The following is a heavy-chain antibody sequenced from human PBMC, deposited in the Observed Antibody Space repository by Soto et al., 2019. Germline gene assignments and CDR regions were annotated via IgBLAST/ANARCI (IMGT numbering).Heavy chain of an antibody. CDR2: ISSSSSYI. D-gene: IGHD4-17*01. Sequence: ESGGGLVKPGGSLRLSCAASGFTFSSYSMNWDRQAPRKGLVWVSSISSSSSYIYYADSWKGRFTISRENAKNSQLLQVNCLRAEDTAVYYCARAGDYGYFERYFDHWGRGTLVTVCS. V-gene: IGHV3-21*01. CDR3: ARAGDYGYFERYFDH. J-gene: IGHJ2*01. CDR1: GFTFSSYS.